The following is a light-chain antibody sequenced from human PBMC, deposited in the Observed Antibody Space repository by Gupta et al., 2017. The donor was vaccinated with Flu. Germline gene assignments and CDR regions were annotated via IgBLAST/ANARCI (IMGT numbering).Light chain of an antibody. CDR2: DAS. Sequence: DIQMTQSPSPLSASVGDRVSITCQTSQDIGNFLNWYQQKPGKAPKLLIYDASNLETGVPSRFSGSGSGTEFTLTISSLQPADLATYYCQQDDDLPLTFGGGTKVEIK. V-gene: IGKV1-33*01. CDR3: QQDDDLPLT. CDR1: QDIGNF. J-gene: IGKJ4*01.